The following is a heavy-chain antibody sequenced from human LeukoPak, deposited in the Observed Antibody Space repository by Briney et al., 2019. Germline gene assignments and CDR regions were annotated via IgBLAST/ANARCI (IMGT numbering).Heavy chain of an antibody. Sequence: SETLSLTRTVSGGSISSYYWSWIRQPPGKGLEWIGYIYYSGSTNYNPSLKSRVTISVDTSKNQFSLKLSSVTAADTAVYYCARGLIADDFDYWGQGTLVTVSS. D-gene: IGHD6-13*01. J-gene: IGHJ4*02. CDR3: ARGLIADDFDY. V-gene: IGHV4-59*01. CDR2: IYYSGST. CDR1: GGSISSYY.